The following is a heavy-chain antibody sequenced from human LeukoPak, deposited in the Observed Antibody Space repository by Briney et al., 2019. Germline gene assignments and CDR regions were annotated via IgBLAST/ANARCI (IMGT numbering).Heavy chain of an antibody. Sequence: ASVKVSCKVSGYTLTELSMHWVRQAPGKGLEWMGGFDPEDGETIYAQKFQGRVTMTEDTSTDTAYMELSSLRSEDTAVYYYATSVRGGLNAYYFDYWGQGTLVTVSS. CDR3: ATSVRGGLNAYYFDY. V-gene: IGHV1-24*01. CDR1: GYTLTELS. D-gene: IGHD3-16*01. J-gene: IGHJ4*02. CDR2: FDPEDGET.